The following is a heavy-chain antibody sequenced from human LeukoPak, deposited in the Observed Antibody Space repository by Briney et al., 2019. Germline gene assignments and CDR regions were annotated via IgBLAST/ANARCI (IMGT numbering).Heavy chain of an antibody. CDR2: IKQDGSEK. Sequence: GGSLRLSCAASGFTFSSYWMSWVRQAPGKGLEWVANIKQDGSEKYYVDSVKGRFTISRDNAQKSLYLQMNSLRAEDTGVYYCARDETGGYFENWGQGTLVTVSS. D-gene: IGHD3-10*01. J-gene: IGHJ4*02. CDR3: ARDETGGYFEN. V-gene: IGHV3-7*01. CDR1: GFTFSSYW.